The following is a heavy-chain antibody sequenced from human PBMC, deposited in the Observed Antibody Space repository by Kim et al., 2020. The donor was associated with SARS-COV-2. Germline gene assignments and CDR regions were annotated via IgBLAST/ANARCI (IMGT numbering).Heavy chain of an antibody. CDR3: ARDRGPGIGAFDI. J-gene: IGHJ3*02. V-gene: IGHV3-33*01. CDR1: GFTFSSYG. D-gene: IGHD3-10*01. Sequence: GGSLRLSCAASGFTFSSYGMHWVRQAPGKGLEWVAVIWYDGSNKYYADSVKGRFTISRDNSKNTLYLQMNSLRAEDTAVYYCARDRGPGIGAFDIWGQGTMVTVSS. CDR2: IWYDGSNK.